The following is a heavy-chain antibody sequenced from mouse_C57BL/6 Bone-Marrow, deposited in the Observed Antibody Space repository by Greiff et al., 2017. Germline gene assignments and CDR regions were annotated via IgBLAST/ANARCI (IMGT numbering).Heavy chain of an antibody. CDR1: GFTFSSYA. D-gene: IGHD4-1*01. CDR3: ARANWDGIDY. J-gene: IGHJ3*01. V-gene: IGHV5-4*01. Sequence: DVLLVESGGGLVKPGGSLKLSCAASGFTFSSYAMSWVRQTPEKRLEWVATISDGGSYTYYPDNVKGRFTISKDNAKNNLYLQMSHLKSEDTAMYYCARANWDGIDYWGQGTRVTVTA. CDR2: ISDGGSYT.